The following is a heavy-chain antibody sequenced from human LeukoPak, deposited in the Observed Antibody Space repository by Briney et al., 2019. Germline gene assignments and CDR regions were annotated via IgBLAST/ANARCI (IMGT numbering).Heavy chain of an antibody. Sequence: GASVTVSCKASGYTLSEYGISWVRQAPGQGLEWVGWITTYNGEKIYSQKFQGRVTMTTDTSSGTYYMELRNLRSDDTAIYYCARDCSNGVCYPRDYWGQGTLVIVSS. CDR1: GYTLSEYG. D-gene: IGHD2-8*01. CDR3: ARDCSNGVCYPRDY. V-gene: IGHV1-18*01. J-gene: IGHJ4*02. CDR2: ITTYNGEK.